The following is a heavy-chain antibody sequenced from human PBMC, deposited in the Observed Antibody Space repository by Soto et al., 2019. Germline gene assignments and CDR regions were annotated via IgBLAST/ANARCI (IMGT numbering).Heavy chain of an antibody. Sequence: GASVKVSCKASGYTFTSYGISWVRQAPGQGLEWMGWISAYNGNTNYAQKLQGRVTMTTDTSTSTAYMELRSLRSDDTAVYYCARVGVLRYFDTKAYGMEVWGQGTTVTVS. V-gene: IGHV1-18*01. J-gene: IGHJ6*02. CDR3: ARVGVLRYFDTKAYGMEV. CDR1: GYTFTSYG. CDR2: ISAYNGNT. D-gene: IGHD3-9*01.